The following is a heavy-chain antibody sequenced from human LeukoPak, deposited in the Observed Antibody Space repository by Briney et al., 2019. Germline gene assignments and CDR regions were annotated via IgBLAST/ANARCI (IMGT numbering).Heavy chain of an antibody. CDR2: VYTSGT. CDR3: ARGIRYQLGVVSWFDP. Sequence: SETLSLTCTVSGDSITSHYWSWIRQPAGKGLEWIGRVYTSGTDYNPSLKSRVTMSLDTSKNQFSLHLRSVTAADTAVYCCARGIRYQLGVVSWFDPWGQGMLVTVSS. V-gene: IGHV4-4*07. J-gene: IGHJ5*02. CDR1: GDSITSHY. D-gene: IGHD3-16*01.